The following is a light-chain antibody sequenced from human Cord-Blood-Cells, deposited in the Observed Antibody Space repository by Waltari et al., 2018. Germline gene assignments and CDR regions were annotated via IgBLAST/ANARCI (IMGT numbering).Light chain of an antibody. V-gene: IGKV4-1*01. CDR3: QQYYSTPPT. Sequence: QSVLYSSNNKNYLAWYQQKPGQPPKLLIYWASTRESGVPDRFSGSGSGTDFTLTISSLQAEDVAVYYCQQYYSTPPTFGQGTKVEIK. CDR2: WAS. J-gene: IGKJ1*01. CDR1: QSVLYSSNNKNY.